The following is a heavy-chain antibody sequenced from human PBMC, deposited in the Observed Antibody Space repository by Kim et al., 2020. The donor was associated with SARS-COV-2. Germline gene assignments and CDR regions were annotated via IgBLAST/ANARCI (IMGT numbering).Heavy chain of an antibody. D-gene: IGHD3-16*02. CDR3: AKDLRGKALGGVISY. Sequence: DSVKGRFTISRDNSKNTLYLQMNSLRAEDTAVYYCAKDLRGKALGGVISYWGQGTLVTVSS. J-gene: IGHJ4*02. V-gene: IGHV3-23*01.